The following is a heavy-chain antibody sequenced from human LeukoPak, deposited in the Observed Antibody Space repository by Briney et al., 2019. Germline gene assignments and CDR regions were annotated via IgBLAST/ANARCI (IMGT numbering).Heavy chain of an antibody. CDR2: ISPNGYT. CDR3: TRHDVVPVIGHGMAV. CDR1: GASIGTYY. V-gene: IGHV4-59*08. D-gene: IGHD2-2*01. Sequence: SETLSLTCTVSGASIGTYYWSWIRQPPGKGLEWIGYISPNGYTLYTPSPRGRVTISRDTSANQFSLILSSVTAADTAIYYCTRHDVVPVIGHGMAVWGQGTTVTVSS. J-gene: IGHJ6*02.